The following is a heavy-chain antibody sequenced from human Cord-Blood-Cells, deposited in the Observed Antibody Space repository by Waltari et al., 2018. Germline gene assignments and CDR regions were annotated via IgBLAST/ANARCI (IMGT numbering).Heavy chain of an antibody. CDR1: GFPVSGYS. Sequence: ELQLVESGGGLVQPGGSLRVGCAASGFPVSGYSMHRIRQAPGKGLEWVSYISSSSSSTIYYADSVKGRFTISRDNAKNSLYLQMNSLRDEDTAVYYCARRGGVAARDYWGQGTLVTVSS. D-gene: IGHD6-6*01. J-gene: IGHJ4*02. V-gene: IGHV3-48*02. CDR3: ARRGGVAARDY. CDR2: ISSSSSSTI.